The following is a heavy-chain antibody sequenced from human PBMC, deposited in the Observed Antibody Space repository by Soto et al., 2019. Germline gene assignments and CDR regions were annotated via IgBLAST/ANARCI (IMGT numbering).Heavy chain of an antibody. V-gene: IGHV3-15*07. CDR2: IKSKTDGGTT. D-gene: IGHD6-13*01. CDR1: SVSNTW. CDR3: TTDHQLVEY. Sequence: SVSNTWMNWVRQAPGKGLEWVGRIKSKTDGGTTDYAAPVKGRFTISRDDSKNTLYPQMNSLKTEDTAVYYCTTDHQLVEYWGQGTLVTVSS. J-gene: IGHJ4*02.